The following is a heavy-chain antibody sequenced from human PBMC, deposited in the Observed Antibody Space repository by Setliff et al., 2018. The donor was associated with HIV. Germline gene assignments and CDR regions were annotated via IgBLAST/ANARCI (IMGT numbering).Heavy chain of an antibody. J-gene: IGHJ4*02. CDR1: GFSFSRYT. CDR3: ARAGLNWNYHYFDY. Sequence: GGSLRLSCVASGFSFSRYTMMWVRQAPGKGLEWVSSITSNLNYRYADSVKGRFTISRDNTKNSLYLQMNCLRAEDTAVYYCARAGLNWNYHYFDYWGQGTLVTASS. D-gene: IGHD1-7*01. V-gene: IGHV3-21*01. CDR2: ITSNLNYR.